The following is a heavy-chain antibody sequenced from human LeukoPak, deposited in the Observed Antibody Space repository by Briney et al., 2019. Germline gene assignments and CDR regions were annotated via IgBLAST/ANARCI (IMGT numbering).Heavy chain of an antibody. D-gene: IGHD2-2*01. V-gene: IGHV1-2*02. CDR3: AREVDCSSPSCQLDY. CDR2: IDPNSGGT. Sequence: ASVKVSCTASGYTFTGYYMHWVRQAPGQGLEWMAWIDPNSGGTNYAQKFQGRVTMTRDTSITTAYLELSSLRSDDTAVYYCAREVDCSSPSCQLDYWGQGTLVTVSS. CDR1: GYTFTGYY. J-gene: IGHJ4*02.